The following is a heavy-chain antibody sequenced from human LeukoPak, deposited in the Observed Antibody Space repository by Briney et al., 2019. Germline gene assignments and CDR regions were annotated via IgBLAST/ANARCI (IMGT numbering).Heavy chain of an antibody. D-gene: IGHD3-16*01. CDR2: IYRSGGT. CDR3: ARARGGLLTSI. J-gene: IGHJ4*02. Sequence: SETLSLTCVVSGGSISSGDYSWSWIRQPPGKGLEWIGCIYRSGGTYYNPSLKSRVTISVDRPKNQFSLTLSSVTAAGTAVYYCARARGGLLTSIWGQGTLVTVSS. CDR1: GGSISSGDYS. V-gene: IGHV4-30-2*01.